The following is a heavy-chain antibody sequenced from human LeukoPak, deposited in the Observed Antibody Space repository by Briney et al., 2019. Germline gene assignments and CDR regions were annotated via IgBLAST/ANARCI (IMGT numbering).Heavy chain of an antibody. CDR1: GYTFTGYY. V-gene: IGHV1-2*02. J-gene: IGHJ4*02. Sequence: ASVKVSCRASGYTFTGYYMHWVRQAPGQGREWMGWINPNSGGTNYAQKFQGRVTMTRDTSISTAYMELGGLRSDDTAVYYCATGPQMTTVVTPSYWGQGTLVTVSS. CDR3: ATGPQMTTVVTPSY. CDR2: INPNSGGT. D-gene: IGHD4-23*01.